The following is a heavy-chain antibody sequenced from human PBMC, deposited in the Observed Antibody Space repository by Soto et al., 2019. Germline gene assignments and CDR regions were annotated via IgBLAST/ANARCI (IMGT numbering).Heavy chain of an antibody. J-gene: IGHJ5*02. V-gene: IGHV4-39*02. CDR1: GGSISSSSNY. CDR3: ARDRGYRAGSFVS. D-gene: IGHD5-18*01. CDR2: IYYSGST. Sequence: SETLSLTCTVSGGSISSSSNYWGWIREPPGKGLEWIGSIYYSGSTYYNPSPKSRVTISVDTSKNQFSLKLSSVTAADTAVYSCARDRGYRAGSFVSWCPGLRVTVS.